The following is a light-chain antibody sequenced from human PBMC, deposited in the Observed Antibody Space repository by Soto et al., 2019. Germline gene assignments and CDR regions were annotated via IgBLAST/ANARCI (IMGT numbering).Light chain of an antibody. CDR1: SSDVGGYNY. CDR2: DVT. Sequence: QSALTQPPSASGSPGQSVTISCTGTSSDVGGYNYVSWHQQHPGKAPKLVIYDVTQRPSGVPARFSASKSGITASLTISGLQAEDEADYYCCSYAAGDSFKFGGGTKLTVL. CDR3: CSYAAGDSFK. V-gene: IGLV2-8*01. J-gene: IGLJ2*01.